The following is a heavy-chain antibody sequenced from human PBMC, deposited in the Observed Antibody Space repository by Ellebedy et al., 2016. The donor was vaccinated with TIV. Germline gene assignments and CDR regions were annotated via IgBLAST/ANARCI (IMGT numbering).Heavy chain of an antibody. D-gene: IGHD2-15*01. V-gene: IGHV1-2*02. Sequence: ASVKVSCXASGYTFTGYYMHWVRQAPGQGLEWMGWINPNSGGTNYAQKFQGRVTMTRDTSISTAYMELSRLRSDDTAVYYCARVPVVVAATNYYGMDGWGQGTTVTVSS. J-gene: IGHJ6*02. CDR1: GYTFTGYY. CDR2: INPNSGGT. CDR3: ARVPVVVAATNYYGMDG.